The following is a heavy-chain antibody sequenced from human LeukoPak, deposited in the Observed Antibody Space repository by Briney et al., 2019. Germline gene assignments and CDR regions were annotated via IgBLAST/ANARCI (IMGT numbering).Heavy chain of an antibody. CDR2: IKQDGSEK. J-gene: IGHJ4*02. D-gene: IGHD3-22*01. V-gene: IGHV3-7*01. CDR1: GFTFNCNW. Sequence: GGSLRLSCVASGFTFNCNWMSWVRQAPGKGLEWVASIKQDGSEKYYVDSVKGRFTISRDNAKNSLYLQMNSLRSEDTALYYSARDKYYDRYFDAWGQGILVTVSS. CDR3: ARDKYYDRYFDA.